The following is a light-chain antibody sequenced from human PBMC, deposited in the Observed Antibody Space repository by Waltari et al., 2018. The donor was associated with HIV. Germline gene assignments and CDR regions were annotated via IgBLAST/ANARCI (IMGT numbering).Light chain of an antibody. CDR2: DVS. V-gene: IGLV2-23*02. CDR3: CSYAGSSSL. Sequence: QSALTQPASVSGSPGQSITISCTGTNSDVGGYNYVSWYQQHPGKAPKLMIYDVSKRPSGVSNRFSGSKSGNTASLTISGLQAEDEADYYCCSYAGSSSLFGGGTRLTVL. CDR1: NSDVGGYNY. J-gene: IGLJ2*01.